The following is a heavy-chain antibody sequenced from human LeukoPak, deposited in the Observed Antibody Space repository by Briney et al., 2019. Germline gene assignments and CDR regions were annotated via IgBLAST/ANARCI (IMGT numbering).Heavy chain of an antibody. J-gene: IGHJ5*02. D-gene: IGHD3-10*01. CDR1: GYSISSGYY. V-gene: IGHV4-38-2*02. Sequence: SETLSLTCTVSGYSISSGYYWGWIRQPPGKGLEWIGSIYHSGSTYYNPSLKSRVTISVGASNNQFPLKLTSVTAADTAVYYCARRVYGSGGYRFDPWGQGTLVTVSS. CDR2: IYHSGST. CDR3: ARRVYGSGGYRFDP.